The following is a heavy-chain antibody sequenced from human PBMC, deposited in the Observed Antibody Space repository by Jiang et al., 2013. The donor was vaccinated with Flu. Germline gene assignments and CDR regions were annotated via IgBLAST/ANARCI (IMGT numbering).Heavy chain of an antibody. J-gene: IGHJ6*01. V-gene: IGHV1-3*04. D-gene: IGHD2-21*02. Sequence: SGAEVKKPGASVKVSCKASGYSFANYIIHWVRQAPGQRLEWMGWINTGNGNTKYSQKFQGRVTITGDTSASTAYMELSSLRSEDTAVYYCARPMTPTGQSAPLHYYGMDV. CDR1: GYSFANYI. CDR2: INTGNGNT. CDR3: ARPMTPTGQSAPLHYYGMDV.